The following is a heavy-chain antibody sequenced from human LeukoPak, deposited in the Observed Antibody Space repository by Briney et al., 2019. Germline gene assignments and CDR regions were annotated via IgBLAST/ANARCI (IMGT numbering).Heavy chain of an antibody. CDR2: ISNDGGGT. D-gene: IGHD3-22*01. Sequence: QPGGSLRLSCTASGFIFNNYGLIWVRQAPGKGLEWVSAISNDGGGTNYADFVKGRFTISRDNSKNTLFLQMNSLRAEDTALYYCAKGSSGYFVDLWGQGTLLTVSS. CDR3: AKGSSGYFVDL. CDR1: GFIFNNYG. J-gene: IGHJ5*02. V-gene: IGHV3-23*01.